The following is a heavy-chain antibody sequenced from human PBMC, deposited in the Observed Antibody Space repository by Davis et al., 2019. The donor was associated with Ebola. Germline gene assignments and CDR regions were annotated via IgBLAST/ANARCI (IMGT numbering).Heavy chain of an antibody. CDR1: GFTVSSNY. CDR3: AKGGGSGTYYWFDP. J-gene: IGHJ5*02. D-gene: IGHD3-10*01. V-gene: IGHV3-53*01. Sequence: GESLKISCAASGFTVSSNYMSWVRQAPGKGLEWVSVIYSGGSTYYADSVKGRFTISRDNTKNSLYLQMNSLRAEDTAVYYCAKGGGSGTYYWFDPWGQGTLVTVSS. CDR2: IYSGGST.